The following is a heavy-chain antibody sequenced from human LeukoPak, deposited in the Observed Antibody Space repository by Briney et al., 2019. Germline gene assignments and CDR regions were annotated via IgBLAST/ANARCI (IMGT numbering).Heavy chain of an antibody. CDR2: IYYSGST. D-gene: IGHD6-13*01. CDR3: ARWQQLLNYFDY. CDR1: GGSISSYY. V-gene: IGHV4-59*01. J-gene: IGHJ4*02. Sequence: SETLALTCTVSGGSISSYYWSWIRQPPGKGLEWIGYIYYSGSTNYNPSLKSRVTISVDTSKNQFSLKLSSVTAADTAVYYCARWQQLLNYFDYWGQGTLVTVSS.